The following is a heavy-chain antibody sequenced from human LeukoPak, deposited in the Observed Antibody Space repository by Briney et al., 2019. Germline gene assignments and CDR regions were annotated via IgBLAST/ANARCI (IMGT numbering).Heavy chain of an antibody. J-gene: IGHJ4*02. V-gene: IGHV3-23*01. Sequence: GGSLRLSCAASGFTFSSYAMSWVRQAPGKGLEWVSSILGSGGGDTTYYADSVKGRFTISRDNSKNTLYLHMNSLRAEDTAVYYCAKHSLTTMIVVVIRGSFDYWGQGTLVTVSS. CDR1: GFTFSSYA. D-gene: IGHD3-22*01. CDR3: AKHSLTTMIVVVIRGSFDY. CDR2: ILGSGGGDTT.